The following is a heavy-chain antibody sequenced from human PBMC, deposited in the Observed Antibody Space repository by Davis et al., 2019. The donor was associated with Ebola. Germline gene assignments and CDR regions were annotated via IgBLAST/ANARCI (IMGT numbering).Heavy chain of an antibody. V-gene: IGHV3-23*01. D-gene: IGHD2-2*01. CDR2: VTGGGGST. J-gene: IGHJ3*02. CDR3: AKGPRWGREDIVVGPAVTGAFDI. CDR1: GFTFSSYA. Sequence: GESLKISCVASGFTFSSYAVSWLRQAPGKGLEWVSTVTGGGGSTYYADSVMGRITISRDNSKNTLYLQMNSLRAEDTAVYYCAKGPRWGREDIVVGPAVTGAFDIWGQGTMVTVSS.